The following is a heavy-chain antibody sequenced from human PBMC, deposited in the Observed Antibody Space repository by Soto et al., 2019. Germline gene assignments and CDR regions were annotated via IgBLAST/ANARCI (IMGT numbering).Heavy chain of an antibody. CDR1: GFSFDDYA. D-gene: IGHD3-10*01. V-gene: IGHV3-9*01. Sequence: PGGSLRLSCAASGFSFDDYAMHWVRQAPGKGLEWVSGISWNIGRIGYADSVKDRFTIYRDNAKNSLYRQMNSLRAEHTALYYCAKDIRLGLWFGELLSAGGMDVWGQGTTVTVSS. CDR3: AKDIRLGLWFGELLSAGGMDV. CDR2: ISWNIGRI. J-gene: IGHJ6*02.